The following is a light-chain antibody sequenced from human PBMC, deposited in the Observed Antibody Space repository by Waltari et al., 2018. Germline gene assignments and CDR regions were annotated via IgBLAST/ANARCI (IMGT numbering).Light chain of an antibody. J-gene: IGKJ1*01. CDR1: QSVSSSY. V-gene: IGKV3-20*01. Sequence: CRASQSVSSSYLAWYQQKPGQAPRLLIYGASSRATGIPDRFSGSGSGTDVTLTISRLEPEDFAVYYCQQYGSSPWTFGQGTKVEIK. CDR2: GAS. CDR3: QQYGSSPWT.